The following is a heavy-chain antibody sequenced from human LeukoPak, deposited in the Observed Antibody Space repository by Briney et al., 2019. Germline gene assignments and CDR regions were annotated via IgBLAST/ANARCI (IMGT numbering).Heavy chain of an antibody. V-gene: IGHV1-8*03. CDR1: GYTFTSYG. Sequence: ASVKVSCKASGYTFTSYGISWVRQAPGQGLEWMGWMNPNSGNTGYAQKFQGRVTIARNTSISTAYMELSSLRSEDAAVYYCARGTFGVVTRYYYYYMDVWGKGTTVTVSS. J-gene: IGHJ6*03. CDR2: MNPNSGNT. CDR3: ARGTFGVVTRYYYYYMDV. D-gene: IGHD3-3*01.